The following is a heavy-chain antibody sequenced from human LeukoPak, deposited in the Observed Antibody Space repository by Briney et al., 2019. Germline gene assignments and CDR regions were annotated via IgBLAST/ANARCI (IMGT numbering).Heavy chain of an antibody. Sequence: ASVKVSCKASGYTFTSYDINWVRQATGQGLEWMGWMNPNSGNTGYAQKFQGRVTMTRNTSISTAYMELSSLRSEDTAVYYCARELWPWGQLDPWGQGTLVTVSS. CDR3: ARELWPWGQLDP. CDR2: MNPNSGNT. CDR1: GYTFTSYD. J-gene: IGHJ5*02. D-gene: IGHD5-18*01. V-gene: IGHV1-8*01.